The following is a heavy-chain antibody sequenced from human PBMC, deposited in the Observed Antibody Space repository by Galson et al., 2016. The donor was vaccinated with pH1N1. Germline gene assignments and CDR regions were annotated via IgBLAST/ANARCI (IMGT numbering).Heavy chain of an antibody. J-gene: IGHJ4*02. CDR1: GYTFIDYP. V-gene: IGHV1-3*04. CDR2: IHTGTGDT. Sequence: SVKVSCKASGYTFIDYPMHWVHQAPGQGLEWMGWIHTGTGDTRYSPKFQGRVTLTRDTSATTTYLELRGLGFQDTAVFYCATNAFDYWGQGTLVTVSP. CDR3: ATNAFDY.